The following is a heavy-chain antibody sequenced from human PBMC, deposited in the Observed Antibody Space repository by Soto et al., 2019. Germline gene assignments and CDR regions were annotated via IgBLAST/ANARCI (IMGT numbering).Heavy chain of an antibody. J-gene: IGHJ4*02. CDR1: GFTFGDYA. V-gene: IGHV3-49*03. CDR2: IRSKAYGGTT. D-gene: IGHD6-13*01. Sequence: GGSLRLSCTASGFTFGDYAMSWFRQAPGKGLEWVGFIRSKAYGGTTEYAASVKGRFTISRDDSKSIAYLQLNSLKTEDTAVYYCTRDRRSSSWYYFDYWGQGTLVTVSS. CDR3: TRDRRSSSWYYFDY.